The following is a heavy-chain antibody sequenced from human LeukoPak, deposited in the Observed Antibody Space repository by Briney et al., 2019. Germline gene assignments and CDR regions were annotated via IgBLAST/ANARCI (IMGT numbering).Heavy chain of an antibody. CDR1: GYTFTSYY. J-gene: IGHJ4*02. Sequence: ASVKVSCKASGYTFTSYYMHWVRQAPGQGLEWMGIINPSGGSTSYAQEFQGRVTMTRDMSTSTVYMELSSLRSEDTAVYYCARESIAAAIDYWGQGTLVTVSS. D-gene: IGHD6-6*01. V-gene: IGHV1-46*01. CDR2: INPSGGST. CDR3: ARESIAAAIDY.